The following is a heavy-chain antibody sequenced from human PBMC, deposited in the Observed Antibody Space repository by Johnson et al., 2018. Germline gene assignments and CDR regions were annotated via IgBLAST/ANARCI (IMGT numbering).Heavy chain of an antibody. CDR1: GFTFSSYG. CDR2: ISYDGSNK. D-gene: IGHD1-7*01. J-gene: IGHJ3*02. V-gene: IGHV3-30*18. Sequence: QVQLQESGGGLVQPGGSLRLSCAASGFTFSSYGMHWVRKAPGKGLEWVAVISYDGSNKYYADSVKGRFTISRDNSKNTLDLQMNSLRAEDTAVFYRAKPRLLRNFPDAFDIWGQGTMVTFSS. CDR3: AKPRLLRNFPDAFDI.